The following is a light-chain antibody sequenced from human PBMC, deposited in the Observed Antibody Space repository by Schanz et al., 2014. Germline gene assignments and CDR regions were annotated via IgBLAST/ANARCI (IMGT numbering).Light chain of an antibody. J-gene: IGLJ2*01. CDR3: SSYTSSSTVV. CDR2: EGT. Sequence: QSALTQPASVSGSPGQSITISCTGTSSDVGSNNIVSWYQQHPGKAPKLMIYEGTKRPLGVPDRFSGSKSGNTAFLTVSGLQAEDEADYYCSSYTSSSTVVFGGGTKLTVL. V-gene: IGLV2-14*02. CDR1: SSDVGSNNI.